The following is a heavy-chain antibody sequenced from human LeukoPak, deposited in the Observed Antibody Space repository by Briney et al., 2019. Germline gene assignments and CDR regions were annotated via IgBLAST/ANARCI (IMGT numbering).Heavy chain of an antibody. V-gene: IGHV3-33*06. Sequence: GGSLRLSCAGSGFTFSSYGMHWVRQAPGKGLEWVAVIWYGGSNKYYADSVKGRLTISRDNSKNTLYLQMNSLRAEDTAVYYCAKDRNYYGSGSYMGDYWGQGTLVTVSS. CDR2: IWYGGSNK. J-gene: IGHJ4*02. D-gene: IGHD3-10*01. CDR3: AKDRNYYGSGSYMGDY. CDR1: GFTFSSYG.